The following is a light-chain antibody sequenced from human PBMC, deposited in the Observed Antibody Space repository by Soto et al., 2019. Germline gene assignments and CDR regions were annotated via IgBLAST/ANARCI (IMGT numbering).Light chain of an antibody. J-gene: IGKJ5*01. CDR3: QQCYSPPIT. V-gene: IGKV3-15*01. CDR1: QCVSSY. Sequence: VLTQSNVTLSLSPGERATLSCRASQCVSSYSAWYQQKPGQAPRLLIYGASTRATGIPARFSGSGSGTEFTLTISSLQPEDFATYYCQQCYSPPITFAQRTRL. CDR2: GAS.